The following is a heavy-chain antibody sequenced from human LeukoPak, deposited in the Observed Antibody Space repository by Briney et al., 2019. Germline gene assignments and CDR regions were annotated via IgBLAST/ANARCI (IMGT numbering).Heavy chain of an antibody. D-gene: IGHD5-18*01. J-gene: IGHJ4*02. CDR3: ARALGRVQLWGILVY. CDR2: ISYDGSNK. Sequence: GSLHLSCAASGFPFSSYAMHWVRPAPGKGLEGVAVISYDGSNKYYADSVKGRFTISRDNSKNTLYLQMNSLRAEDTAVYYCARALGRVQLWGILVYWGQGTLVTVSS. CDR1: GFPFSSYA. V-gene: IGHV3-30-3*01.